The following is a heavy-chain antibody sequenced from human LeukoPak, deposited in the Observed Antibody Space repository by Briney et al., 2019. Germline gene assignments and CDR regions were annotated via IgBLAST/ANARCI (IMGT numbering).Heavy chain of an antibody. CDR1: GFTFSSYG. V-gene: IGHV3-30*18. D-gene: IGHD1-14*01. CDR2: ISYEGSNK. J-gene: IGHJ3*02. CDR3: AKDSRPEREGVDAFDI. Sequence: GGSLRLSCAPSGFTFSSYGMHWVRHAPGKGVEGVAVISYEGSNKYYAHSVKGRFTISRDNSQNTLYLQMNSLRAEDTAVYYCAKDSRPEREGVDAFDIWGQGTMVTVSS.